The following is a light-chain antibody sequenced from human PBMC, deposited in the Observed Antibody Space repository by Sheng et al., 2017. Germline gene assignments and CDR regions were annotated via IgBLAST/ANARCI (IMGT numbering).Light chain of an antibody. Sequence: IQMTQSPSTLSASVGDRVTITCRASQSISVWLAWYQQKPGKAPNLLIYKASSLESGVPSRFGGSGSGTEFTLTITSLQPDDFATYYCQQYNTYPWTFGQGTKV. J-gene: IGKJ1*01. CDR1: QSISVW. CDR2: KAS. CDR3: QQYNTYPWT. V-gene: IGKV1-5*03.